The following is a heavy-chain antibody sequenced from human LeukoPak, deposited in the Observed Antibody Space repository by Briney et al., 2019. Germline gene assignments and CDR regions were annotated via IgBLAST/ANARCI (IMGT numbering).Heavy chain of an antibody. V-gene: IGHV3-30-3*01. CDR2: ISYDGNNK. CDR1: GFTFSSYA. Sequence: PGRSLRLSCAASGFTFSSYAIHWARQAPGKGLEWVAVISYDGNNKYYADSMKGRFTISRDNSKNTLYLQLASLRSEDTAVYYCARKGGLTGDFDYWGQGTLVTVSS. D-gene: IGHD3-16*01. J-gene: IGHJ4*02. CDR3: ARKGGLTGDFDY.